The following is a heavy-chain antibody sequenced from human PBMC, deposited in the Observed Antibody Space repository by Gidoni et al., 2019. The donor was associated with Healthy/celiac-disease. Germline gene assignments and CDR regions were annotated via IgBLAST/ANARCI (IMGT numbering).Heavy chain of an antibody. Sequence: QLQLQESGPGLLKPSETLSLTCTVSGRSIRSRDYYWGWGRQPPGKGLEWIGTIYYRGDTYYNPSLKSRVNISVDMSRNQFSLWLTSVTAADTAMYYCARDVRYSSSWSHFDYWGQGILVTVSS. CDR1: GRSIRSRDYY. J-gene: IGHJ4*02. CDR2: IYYRGDT. V-gene: IGHV4-39*07. CDR3: ARDVRYSSSWSHFDY. D-gene: IGHD6-13*01.